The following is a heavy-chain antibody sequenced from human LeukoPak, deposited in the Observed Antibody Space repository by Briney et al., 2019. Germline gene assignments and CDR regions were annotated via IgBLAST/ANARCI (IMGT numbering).Heavy chain of an antibody. CDR1: GGSISSYY. CDR3: ARVSTVTTMVYDY. Sequence: SETLSLTCTVSGGSISSYYWSWIRQHPGKGLGWIGYIYYSGSTYYNPSLKSRVTISVDTSKNQFSLKLSSVTAADTAVYYCARVSTVTTMVYDYWGQGTLVTVSS. D-gene: IGHD4-17*01. J-gene: IGHJ4*02. CDR2: IYYSGST. V-gene: IGHV4-59*06.